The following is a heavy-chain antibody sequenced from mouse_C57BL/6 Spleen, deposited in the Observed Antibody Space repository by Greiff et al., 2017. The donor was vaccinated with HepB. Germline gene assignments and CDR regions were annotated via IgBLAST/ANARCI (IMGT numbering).Heavy chain of an antibody. CDR1: GFNINVYY. CDR2: IDPEDGDT. J-gene: IGHJ3*01. CDR3: ATENPCCAY. V-gene: IGHV14-1*01. Sequence: VQLQQSGAELVRPGASVKLSCTASGFNINVYYMHWVKQRPEQGLEWIGRIDPEDGDTECAPKFQGKATMTADTSSTTADLQRSSLTSEDTAGYYCATENPCCAYWGQGTKVSLSA.